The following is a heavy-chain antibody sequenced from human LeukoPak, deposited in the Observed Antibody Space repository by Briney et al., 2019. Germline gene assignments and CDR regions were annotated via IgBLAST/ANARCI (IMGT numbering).Heavy chain of an antibody. V-gene: IGHV3-53*01. Sequence: GSLRLSCAASGFTVSNYYMSWVRQAPGKGLEWVSVLYSGGTTHYAASVKGRFTISRDDSKNTLFLQMDSLRPEDTAVYYCVRGTWFDPWGQGTLVTVSS. CDR1: GFTVSNYY. J-gene: IGHJ5*02. CDR3: VRGTWFDP. D-gene: IGHD1-1*01. CDR2: LYSGGTT.